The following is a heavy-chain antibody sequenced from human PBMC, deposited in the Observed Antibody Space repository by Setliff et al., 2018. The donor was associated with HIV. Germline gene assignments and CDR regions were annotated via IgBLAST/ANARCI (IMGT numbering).Heavy chain of an antibody. V-gene: IGHV4-4*07. Sequence: SETMSLTCTVSGGSFSTYYWSWIRQPAGEGLEYIGRVHSTGTTIYNPSLKSRVTMSVDTSKNQLSLKLRSVTAADTAVYYCARARITMTGGRLEPYAFDRWGQGTKVTVSS. J-gene: IGHJ3*01. CDR2: VHSTGTT. CDR3: ARARITMTGGRLEPYAFDR. D-gene: IGHD3-22*01. CDR1: GGSFSTYY.